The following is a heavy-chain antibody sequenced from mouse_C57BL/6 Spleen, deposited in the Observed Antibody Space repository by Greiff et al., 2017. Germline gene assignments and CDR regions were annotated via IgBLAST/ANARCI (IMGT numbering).Heavy chain of an antibody. CDR1: GFTFSDYG. Sequence: EVQVVESGGGLVKPGGSLKLSCAASGFTFSDYGLHWVRQAPEKGLEWVSYISSCSSTIYYADTVTGRFPISRDNAKNTLFLQRTSLRSEDTAMYYCAGERIVYTGPYWYFDVWGTGTTVTVSS. CDR2: ISSCSSTI. CDR3: AGERIVYTGPYWYFDV. J-gene: IGHJ1*03. D-gene: IGHD1-1*01. V-gene: IGHV5-17*01.